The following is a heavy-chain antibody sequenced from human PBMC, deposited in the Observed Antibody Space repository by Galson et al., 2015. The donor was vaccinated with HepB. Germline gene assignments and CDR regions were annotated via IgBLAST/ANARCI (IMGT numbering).Heavy chain of an antibody. Sequence: SLRLSCAASGFTFSSYAMSWVRQAPGKGLEWVSAISGSGGSTYYADSVKGRFTISRDNSKNTLYLQMNSLRAEDTAVYYCAKDRQLAAPYSRGWLSALGIYCDYWCQGTLVTVSS. CDR1: GFTFSSYA. D-gene: IGHD6-19*01. CDR2: ISGSGGST. J-gene: IGHJ4*02. V-gene: IGHV3-23*01. CDR3: AKDRQLAAPYSRGWLSALGIYCDY.